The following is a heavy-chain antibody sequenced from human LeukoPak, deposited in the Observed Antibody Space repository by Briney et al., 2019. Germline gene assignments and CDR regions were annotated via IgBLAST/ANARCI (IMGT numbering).Heavy chain of an antibody. CDR3: ARTEYSSSSGVDY. V-gene: IGHV4-59*01. D-gene: IGHD6-6*01. Sequence: PSETLSLTCTVSGGSISSYYWSWIRQPPGKGLEWIGYIYYSGSTNYNPSLQSRVIISVDTSKNQFSLNLSPVLAADTAVYYCARTEYSSSSGVDYWGQGTLVTVSS. CDR2: IYYSGST. J-gene: IGHJ4*02. CDR1: GGSISSYY.